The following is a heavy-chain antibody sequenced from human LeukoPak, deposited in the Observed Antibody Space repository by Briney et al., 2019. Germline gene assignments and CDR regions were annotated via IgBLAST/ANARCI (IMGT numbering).Heavy chain of an antibody. CDR1: GFAFSNYW. D-gene: IGHD2-15*01. CDR2: IKQDGSEK. CDR3: ARDGN. Sequence: GGSLRLSCAASGFAFSNYWMSWVRQAPGKGLEWVANIKQDGSEKYYVDSVKGRFTISRDNAKNSLYLQMNTLRAEDTAVYYCARDGNWGQGTLVTVSS. V-gene: IGHV3-7*01. J-gene: IGHJ4*02.